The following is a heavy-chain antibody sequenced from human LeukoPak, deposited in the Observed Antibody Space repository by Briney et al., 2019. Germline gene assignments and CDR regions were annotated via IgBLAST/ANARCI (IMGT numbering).Heavy chain of an antibody. D-gene: IGHD3-22*01. CDR3: ARDYYDSSGPEGSDAFDI. CDR1: GGSISSSSYY. J-gene: IGHJ3*02. Sequence: PSETLSLTCTVSGGSISSSSYYWGWIRQPPGKGLEWIGEINHSGSTNYNPSLKSRVTISVDTSKNQFSLKLSSVTAADTAVYYCARDYYDSSGPEGSDAFDIWGQGTMVTVSS. CDR2: INHSGST. V-gene: IGHV4-39*07.